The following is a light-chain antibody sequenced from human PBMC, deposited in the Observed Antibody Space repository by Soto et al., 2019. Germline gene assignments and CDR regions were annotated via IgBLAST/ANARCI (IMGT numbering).Light chain of an antibody. V-gene: IGKV3-20*01. CDR1: QTLSINS. CDR2: GAS. CDR3: QQYDGAPLT. Sequence: ETVLTQSPATLSLSPGERAILSCRASQTLSINSLAWYQQKPGQAPRLLIYGASTRHTGIPDRFNGSGSGTDFALTINRLEPEDFAVYYCQQYDGAPLTFGPGTKVNVK. J-gene: IGKJ3*01.